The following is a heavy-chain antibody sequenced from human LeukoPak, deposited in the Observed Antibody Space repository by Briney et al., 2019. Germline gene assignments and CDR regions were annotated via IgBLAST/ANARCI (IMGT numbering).Heavy chain of an antibody. CDR1: GFSLSNYW. Sequence: GALRLSCAASGFSLSNYWMNWVRQAPGKGLEWVANIKQDGSEKNYVDSVKGRFSISRDNAKNSLILQMNSLRDEDTAVYYCARGVWAPFDSWGQGTLVSVSS. J-gene: IGHJ4*02. CDR2: IKQDGSEK. V-gene: IGHV3-7*01. D-gene: IGHD7-27*01. CDR3: ARGVWAPFDS.